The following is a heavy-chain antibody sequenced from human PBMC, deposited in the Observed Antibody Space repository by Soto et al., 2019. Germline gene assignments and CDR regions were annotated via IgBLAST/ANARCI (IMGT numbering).Heavy chain of an antibody. D-gene: IGHD1-1*01. CDR1: GDSVSSNSAA. Sequence: KQSQTLSLTCAISGDSVSSNSAAWNWIRQSPSRGLEWLGRTYYRSKWYNDYAVSVKSRITINPDTSKNQFSLQLNSVTPEDTAVYYCARVSSTARAPKTATTGTTLRSDYYFDYWGQGTLVTVSS. V-gene: IGHV6-1*01. CDR3: ARVSSTARAPKTATTGTTLRSDYYFDY. J-gene: IGHJ4*02. CDR2: TYYRSKWYN.